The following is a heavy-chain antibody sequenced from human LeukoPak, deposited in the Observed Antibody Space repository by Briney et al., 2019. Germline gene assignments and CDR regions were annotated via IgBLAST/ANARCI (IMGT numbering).Heavy chain of an antibody. V-gene: IGHV4-39*07. CDR2: IYYSGST. CDR3: ARGLIGYCSGGSCYHPLYYFDY. Sequence: SETLSLTCTVSGGSISSSSYYWGWIRQPPGKGLEWIGSIYYSGSTYYNPSLKSRVTISVDTSKNQFSLKLSSVTAADTAVYYCARGLIGYCSGGSCYHPLYYFDYWGQGTLVTVSS. CDR1: GGSISSSSYY. J-gene: IGHJ4*02. D-gene: IGHD2-15*01.